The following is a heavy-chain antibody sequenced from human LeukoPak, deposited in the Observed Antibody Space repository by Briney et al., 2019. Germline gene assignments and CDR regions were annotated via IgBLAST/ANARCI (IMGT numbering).Heavy chain of an antibody. Sequence: GGSLRLSCAASGFTFSSYSMNWVRQAPGKGLEWVSSSSSSSSYIYYADSVKGRLTISRDNAKNSLYLQMNSLRAEDTAVYYCARVYPNSSGYWGAFDIWGQGTMVTVSS. J-gene: IGHJ3*02. CDR2: SSSSSSYI. D-gene: IGHD3-22*01. V-gene: IGHV3-21*01. CDR1: GFTFSSYS. CDR3: ARVYPNSSGYWGAFDI.